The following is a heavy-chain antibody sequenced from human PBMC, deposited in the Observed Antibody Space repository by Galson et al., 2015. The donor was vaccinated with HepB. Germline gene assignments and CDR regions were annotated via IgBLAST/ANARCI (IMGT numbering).Heavy chain of an antibody. D-gene: IGHD5-18*01. CDR3: ASGAGAAMGDFDY. Sequence: SLRLSCAASGFTFSSYAMPWVRQAPGKGLEWVAVISYDGSNKYYADSVKGRFTISRDNSKNTLYLQMNSLRAEDTAVYYCASGAGAAMGDFDYWGQGTLVTVSS. J-gene: IGHJ4*02. V-gene: IGHV3-30-3*01. CDR1: GFTFSSYA. CDR2: ISYDGSNK.